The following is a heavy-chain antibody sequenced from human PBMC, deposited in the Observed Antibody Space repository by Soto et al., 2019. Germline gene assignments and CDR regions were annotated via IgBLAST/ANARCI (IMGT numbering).Heavy chain of an antibody. V-gene: IGHV1-18*04. CDR2: ISAYNGNT. CDR1: GYTFTSYG. J-gene: IGHJ4*02. Sequence: ASVKVSCKASGYTFTSYGISWVRQAPGQGLEWMGWISAYNGNTNYAQKLQGRVTMTTDTSTSTAYMELRSLRSDDTAVYYCAAAYYYDSSGYYPFDYWGQGTLDTVSS. CDR3: AAAYYYDSSGYYPFDY. D-gene: IGHD3-22*01.